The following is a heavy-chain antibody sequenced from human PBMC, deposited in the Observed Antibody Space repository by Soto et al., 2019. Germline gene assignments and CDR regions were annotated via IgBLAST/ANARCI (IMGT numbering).Heavy chain of an antibody. J-gene: IGHJ4*02. CDR3: ARQIYDSDTGPNFQYYFDS. Sequence: GESLKISCKGSGYSFAVYWITWVRQKPGKGLEWMGRIDPSDSQTYYSPSFRGHVTISATKSITTVFLQWSSLWALDTAMYYCARQIYDSDTGPNFQYYFDSWGQGTPVTVSS. CDR2: IDPSDSQT. V-gene: IGHV5-10-1*01. D-gene: IGHD3-22*01. CDR1: GYSFAVYW.